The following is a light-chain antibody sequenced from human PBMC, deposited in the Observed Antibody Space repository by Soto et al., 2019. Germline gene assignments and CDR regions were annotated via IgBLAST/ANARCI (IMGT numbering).Light chain of an antibody. V-gene: IGKV1-39*01. J-gene: IGKJ1*01. CDR2: ETS. Sequence: DLQMTQSPSSLFASVGDRVTIACRASQNVRSYLNWYQQRPGKAPKLLISETSTLESGVPSKFSGTGYGTDFTLTISSLQPEDFATYYCQQTFSIPRTFGPGTKVEI. CDR1: QNVRSY. CDR3: QQTFSIPRT.